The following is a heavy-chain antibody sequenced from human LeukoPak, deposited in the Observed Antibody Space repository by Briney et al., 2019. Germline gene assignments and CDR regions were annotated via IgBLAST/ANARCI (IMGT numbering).Heavy chain of an antibody. CDR3: AKVRYYYGSGSYYSPPDAFDI. CDR2: ISYDGSNG. CDR1: GFIFSSYD. D-gene: IGHD3-10*01. Sequence: GGSLRLSCAASGFIFSSYDMHWVRQAPGQGLEWVAVISYDGSNGSYADSVKGRFTISRDNSKNALYLQMKSLRPEDTAVYYCAKVRYYYGSGSYYSPPDAFDIWGQGTMVTISS. J-gene: IGHJ3*02. V-gene: IGHV3-30*18.